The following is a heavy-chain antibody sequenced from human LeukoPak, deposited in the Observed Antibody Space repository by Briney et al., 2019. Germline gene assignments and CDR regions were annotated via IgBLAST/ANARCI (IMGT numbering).Heavy chain of an antibody. D-gene: IGHD6-25*01. CDR1: GYIFDRYD. CDR2: MNPKTGNT. CDR3: VRARYSSAWFDS. V-gene: IGHV1-8*01. Sequence: ASVKVSCKASGYIFDRYDINWVRQATGKGLEWMGWMNPKTGNTGYAQKFQGRVNMTSDTPMTTAYMELNSLKSEDTAVYYCVRARYSSAWFDSWGHGTLVIASS. J-gene: IGHJ5*01.